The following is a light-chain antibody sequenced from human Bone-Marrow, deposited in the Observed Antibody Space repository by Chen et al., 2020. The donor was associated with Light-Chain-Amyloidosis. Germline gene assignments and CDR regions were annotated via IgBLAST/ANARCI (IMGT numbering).Light chain of an antibody. CDR1: NIGSTS. CDR2: DDS. J-gene: IGLJ3*02. Sequence: SYVLTQTSSVSEAPGQTATIACGGNNIGSTSLHWYQQTPGQARLLVVYDDSDRPSGISERLSCSNAVNTATLTISRVDSGDEAVYYSQVWDRCSDRPVFGGGTKLTFL. V-gene: IGLV3-21*02. CDR3: QVWDRCSDRPV.